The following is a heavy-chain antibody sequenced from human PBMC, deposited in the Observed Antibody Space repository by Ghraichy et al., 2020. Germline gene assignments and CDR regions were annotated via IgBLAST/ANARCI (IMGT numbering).Heavy chain of an antibody. Sequence: SVKVSCKASGYTFINYGISWVRQAPGQGLEWMSWISAYNGATNYAQNFQGRVTMTTDTSTSTVYMELRSLTSDDSAVYHCARGGLSVADGLDVWGQGTTVTVSS. CDR1: GYTFINYG. J-gene: IGHJ6*02. D-gene: IGHD3-10*01. CDR3: ARGGLSVADGLDV. V-gene: IGHV1-18*01. CDR2: ISAYNGAT.